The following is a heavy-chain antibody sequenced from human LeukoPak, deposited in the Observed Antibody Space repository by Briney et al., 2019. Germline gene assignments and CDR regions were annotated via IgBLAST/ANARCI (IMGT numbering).Heavy chain of an antibody. CDR1: GFTFSSYA. Sequence: PGGPLRLSCAASGFTFSSYAMSWVRQAPGKGLEWVSAISGSGGSTYYADSVKGRFTISRDNSKNTLYLQMNSLRAEDTAVYYCAKSSGYNGFRFAYWGQGTLVTVSS. V-gene: IGHV3-23*01. D-gene: IGHD5-24*01. CDR2: ISGSGGST. CDR3: AKSSGYNGFRFAY. J-gene: IGHJ4*02.